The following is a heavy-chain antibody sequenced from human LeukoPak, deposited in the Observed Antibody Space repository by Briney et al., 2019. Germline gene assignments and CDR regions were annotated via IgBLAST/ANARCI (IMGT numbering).Heavy chain of an antibody. Sequence: GRSLRLSCAASGFTFSNYAMHWVRQAPGKGLEWVAVISYDGSNKYYADSVKGRFTISRDNSKNTLYMQMNSLRAEDTAVYYCAKGLIGQLWGMSGFDYWGQGTLVTVSS. CDR1: GFTFSNYA. V-gene: IGHV3-30*04. CDR3: AKGLIGQLWGMSGFDY. D-gene: IGHD5-18*01. J-gene: IGHJ4*02. CDR2: ISYDGSNK.